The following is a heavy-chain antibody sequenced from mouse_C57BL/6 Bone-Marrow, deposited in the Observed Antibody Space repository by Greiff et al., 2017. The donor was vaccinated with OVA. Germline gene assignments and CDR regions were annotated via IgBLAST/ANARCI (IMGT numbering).Heavy chain of an antibody. D-gene: IGHD2-1*01. CDR2: INPGSGGT. CDR3: ARYGRGKLYYGNYWYFDV. Sequence: QVQLQQSGAELVRPGTSVKVSCKASGYAFTNYLIEWVKQRPGQGLEWIGVINPGSGGTNYNEKFKGKATLTADKSSSTAYMQLSSLTSGDSAVYFGARYGRGKLYYGNYWYFDVWGTGTTVTVSS. V-gene: IGHV1-54*01. J-gene: IGHJ1*03. CDR1: GYAFTNYL.